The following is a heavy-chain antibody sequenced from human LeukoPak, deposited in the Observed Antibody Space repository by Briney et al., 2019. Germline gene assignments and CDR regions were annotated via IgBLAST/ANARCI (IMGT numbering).Heavy chain of an antibody. CDR3: ARGKLKRGYSYGYGYFDY. CDR2: IYYSGST. CDR1: GGSISSYY. Sequence: SETLSLTCTVSGGSISSYYWSWIRQPPGKGLEWIGYIYYSGSTNYTPSLKSRVAISVDSSKNQFSLKLSSVTAADTAVYYCARGKLKRGYSYGYGYFDYWGQGTLVTVSS. D-gene: IGHD5-18*01. J-gene: IGHJ4*02. V-gene: IGHV4-59*01.